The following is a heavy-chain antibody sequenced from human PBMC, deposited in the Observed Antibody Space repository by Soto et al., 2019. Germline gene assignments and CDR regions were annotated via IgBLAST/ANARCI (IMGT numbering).Heavy chain of an antibody. J-gene: IGHJ4*02. V-gene: IGHV3-23*01. CDR3: ASARDYYFDS. Sequence: GGSLRLSCAASGFTFSSYAMRWVRQAPGKGLEWVSAISGSGDSIYYADSVKGRFTISRVNSKNTLYLQMNSLRAEDTAVYYCASARDYYFDSWGQGALVTVSS. CDR2: ISGSGDSI. CDR1: GFTFSSYA.